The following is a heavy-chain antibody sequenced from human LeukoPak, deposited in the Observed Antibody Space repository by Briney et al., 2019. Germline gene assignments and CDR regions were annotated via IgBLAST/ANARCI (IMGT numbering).Heavy chain of an antibody. CDR2: INAGNGNT. V-gene: IGHV1-3*01. Sequence: ASVKVSCKASGYTFTSYAMHWVRQAPGQRLEWMGWINAGNGNTKYSQKFQGRVTITRDTSASTAYMELSSLRSEDTAVYYCARVDLRIAAAGKGQDYWGQGTLVTVSS. J-gene: IGHJ4*02. CDR3: ARVDLRIAAAGKGQDY. D-gene: IGHD6-13*01. CDR1: GYTFTSYA.